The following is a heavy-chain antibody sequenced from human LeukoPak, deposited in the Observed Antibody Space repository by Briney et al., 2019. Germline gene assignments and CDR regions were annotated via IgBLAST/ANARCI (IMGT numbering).Heavy chain of an antibody. CDR3: AKRAIVRPLYGSGSYTYMDV. D-gene: IGHD3-10*01. V-gene: IGHV3-20*04. CDR2: ITWNGGYT. J-gene: IGHJ6*03. Sequence: PGGSLRLSCAASGFIFDDYGMTWVRQAPGKGLEWVSGITWNGGYTGYADSVKGRFTISRDNSKNTLYLQMNSLRAEDTAVYYCAKRAIVRPLYGSGSYTYMDVWGKGTTVTVSS. CDR1: GFIFDDYG.